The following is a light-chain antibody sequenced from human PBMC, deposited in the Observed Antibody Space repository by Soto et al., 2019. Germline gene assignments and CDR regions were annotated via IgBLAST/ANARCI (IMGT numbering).Light chain of an antibody. CDR3: SSYTGSSTLYV. V-gene: IGLV2-14*01. Sequence: QSVRTQPASVSVSPGQSITISCTGTSSDVGTYNYVSWYQQHPGKAPKVMIYEVTYRPSGVSNRFSGSKSGNTASLTISGLQAEDEAEYYCSSYTGSSTLYVFGTGTKVTVL. CDR1: SSDVGTYNY. CDR2: EVT. J-gene: IGLJ1*01.